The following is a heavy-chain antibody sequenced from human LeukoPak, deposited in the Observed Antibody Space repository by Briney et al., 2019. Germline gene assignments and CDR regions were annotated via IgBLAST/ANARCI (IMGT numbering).Heavy chain of an antibody. J-gene: IGHJ6*03. V-gene: IGHV3-49*04. CDR3: TRVWGTVTSYYFYYMDV. Sequence: GGSLRLSCTTSGFTFGDYAMSWVRQAPGKGLEWVGFIRSKAYGGTTEYAASVKGRFTISRDDSKSIAYLQMNSLKTEDTAVYYCTRVWGTVTSYYFYYMDVWGKGTTVTISS. D-gene: IGHD4-17*01. CDR1: GFTFGDYA. CDR2: IRSKAYGGTT.